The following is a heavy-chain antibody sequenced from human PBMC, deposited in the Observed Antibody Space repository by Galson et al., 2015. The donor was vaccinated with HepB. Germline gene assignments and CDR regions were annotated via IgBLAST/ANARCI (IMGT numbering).Heavy chain of an antibody. CDR2: IWKDGTNK. CDR3: VREVRNGWYYFDY. D-gene: IGHD2-15*01. Sequence: SLRLSCAASEFIFSDYGMHWVRQAPGKGLEWVALIWKDGTNKYYADSVKGRFTISRDNSENTLYLQMNSLGAEDSAVYCCVREVRNGWYYFDYWGQGTQVTVST. J-gene: IGHJ4*02. V-gene: IGHV3-33*01. CDR1: EFIFSDYG.